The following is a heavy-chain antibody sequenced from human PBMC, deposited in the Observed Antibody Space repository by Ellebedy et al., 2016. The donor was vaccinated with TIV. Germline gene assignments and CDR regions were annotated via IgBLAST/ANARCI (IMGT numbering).Heavy chain of an antibody. CDR2: IGGSGSYI. D-gene: IGHD1-26*01. Sequence: GESLKISCAASRFTFSSYNMNWVRQAPEKGLAWVSSIGGSGSYIHYADSVKGRFTISRDNTKKSLYLQMNSLRVEDTGVYYCATQWELYDWGQGTPVTVSS. CDR3: ATQWELYD. CDR1: RFTFSSYN. V-gene: IGHV3-21*01. J-gene: IGHJ4*02.